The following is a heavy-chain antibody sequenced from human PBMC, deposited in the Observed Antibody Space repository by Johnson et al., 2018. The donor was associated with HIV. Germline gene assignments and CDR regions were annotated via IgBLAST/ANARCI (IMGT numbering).Heavy chain of an antibody. CDR3: ARDGESQQVPLGDAFDI. CDR1: GFTVSSNY. J-gene: IGHJ3*02. D-gene: IGHD6-13*01. Sequence: VQLVESGGGVVQPGGSLRLSCGASGFTVSSNYMNWVRQAPGKGLEWVSVIYSGGSTYYADSVKVRFTISRDNSKNSLYLQMNSLRVEDTAVYYWARDGESQQVPLGDAFDIWGQGTMVTVSS. CDR2: IYSGGST. V-gene: IGHV3-66*01.